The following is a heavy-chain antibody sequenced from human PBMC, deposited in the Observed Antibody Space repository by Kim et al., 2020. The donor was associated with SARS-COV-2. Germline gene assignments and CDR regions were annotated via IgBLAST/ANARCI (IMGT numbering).Heavy chain of an antibody. V-gene: IGHV3-74*01. D-gene: IGHD4-17*01. J-gene: IGHJ1*01. CDR1: GFTFSSYW. Sequence: GGSLRLSCTASGFTFSSYWMHWVRQAPGKGPVWVARINSDGSTTTYADSVKGRFTISRDNAKNTLYLDMSSLRGDDTAVYYCGRGLTPATVTPLSQWGQG. CDR3: GRGLTPATVTPLSQ. CDR2: INSDGSTT.